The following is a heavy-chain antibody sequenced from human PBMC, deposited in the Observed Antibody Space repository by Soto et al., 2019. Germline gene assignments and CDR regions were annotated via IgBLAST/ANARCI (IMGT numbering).Heavy chain of an antibody. V-gene: IGHV3-30*03. J-gene: IGHJ4*02. CDR1: GFTFSSYG. CDR2: ISYDGSNK. Sequence: GGSLRLSCAASGFTFSSYGMHWVRQAPGKGLEWVAVISYDGSNKYYADSVKGRFTISRDNSKNTLYLQMNSLRAEDTAVYYCARFGSSTLAAAKDYWGQGTLVTVSS. D-gene: IGHD6-13*01. CDR3: ARFGSSTLAAAKDY.